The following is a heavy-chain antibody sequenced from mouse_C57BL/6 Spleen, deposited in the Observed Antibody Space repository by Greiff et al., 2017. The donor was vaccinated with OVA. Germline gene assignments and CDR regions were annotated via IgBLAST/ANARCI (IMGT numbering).Heavy chain of an antibody. CDR3: AKNMGMGLRLDWYFDV. CDR1: GFSLTSYG. CDR2: IWRGGST. J-gene: IGHJ1*03. Sequence: QVQLKESGPGLVQPSPSLSITCTVSGFSLTSYGVHWVRQSPGKGLEWLGVIWRGGSTDYNAAFMSSLSITKDNAKSQVFFKMNRLQADDTAIYYCAKNMGMGLRLDWYFDVWGTGTTVTVSS. D-gene: IGHD2-4*01. V-gene: IGHV2-5*01.